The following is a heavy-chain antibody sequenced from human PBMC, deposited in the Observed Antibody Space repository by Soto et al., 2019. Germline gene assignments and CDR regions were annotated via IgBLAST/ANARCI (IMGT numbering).Heavy chain of an antibody. CDR1: GYTFTSYG. D-gene: IGHD3-16*02. CDR3: AXXSXXXXXXSYRLALGDY. Sequence: QVQLVQSGAEVKKPGASVKVSCKASGYTFTSYGISWVRQAPGQGLEWMGWISAYNGNTNYAQKLQGRVTMTTDTSTSTAYMELRSLRSDDTAVYYCAXXSXXXXXXSYRLALGDYWGQGTLVTXSS. CDR2: ISAYNGNT. V-gene: IGHV1-18*01. J-gene: IGHJ4*02.